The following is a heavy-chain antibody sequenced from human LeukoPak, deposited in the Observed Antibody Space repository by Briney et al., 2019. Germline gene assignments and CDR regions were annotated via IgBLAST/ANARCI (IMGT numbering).Heavy chain of an antibody. CDR3: AKGASGSYSVDAFDI. Sequence: GGSLRLSCAASGFTFSSYGMSWVRQAPGKGLEWVSAISGSGGSTYYAVSVKGRFTISRDNSKNTLYLQMNSLRAEDTAVYYCAKGASGSYSVDAFDIWGQGTMVTVSS. V-gene: IGHV3-23*01. CDR2: ISGSGGST. D-gene: IGHD1-26*01. CDR1: GFTFSSYG. J-gene: IGHJ3*02.